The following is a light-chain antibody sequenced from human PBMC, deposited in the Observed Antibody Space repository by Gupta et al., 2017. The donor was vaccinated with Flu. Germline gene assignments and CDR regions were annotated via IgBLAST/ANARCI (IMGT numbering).Light chain of an antibody. Sequence: EIVLTQSPGTLSLSPGERATLSCRASQNVYSNYLAWYQQRPGQAPRLLIYGASGRATCIPDRFSGGGSGADFTLTISRVEPEDFAVYFCQQYGDSPLTFGGGTKVEIK. J-gene: IGKJ4*01. CDR1: QNVYSNY. V-gene: IGKV3-20*01. CDR2: GAS. CDR3: QQYGDSPLT.